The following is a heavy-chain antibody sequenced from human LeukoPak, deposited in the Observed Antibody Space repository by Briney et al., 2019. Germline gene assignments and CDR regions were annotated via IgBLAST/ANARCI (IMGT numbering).Heavy chain of an antibody. CDR2: IYYSGST. CDR1: GGSISSSSYY. D-gene: IGHD2-15*01. J-gene: IGHJ4*02. Sequence: PSETLSLTXTVSGGSISSSSYYWGWIRQPPGKGLEWIGSIYYSGSTYYNPSLKSRVTISVDTSKNQFSLKLSSVTAADTAVYYCARLVLSGGYCSGGSCSLDYWGQGTLVTVSS. CDR3: ARLVLSGGYCSGGSCSLDY. V-gene: IGHV4-39*01.